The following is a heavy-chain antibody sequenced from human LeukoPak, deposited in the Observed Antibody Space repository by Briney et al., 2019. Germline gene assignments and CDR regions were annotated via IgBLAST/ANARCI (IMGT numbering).Heavy chain of an antibody. CDR1: GVSISSSNSY. J-gene: IGHJ4*02. CDR2: IYYSGNT. Sequence: SETLSLTCTVSGVSISSSNSYWGWIRQPPGTGLEWIGSIYYSGNTYYNASLKSQVSISIDTSKNQFSLRLTSVTAADTAAYYCARSPGQSVYWGQGTLVTVSS. CDR3: ARSPGQSVY. D-gene: IGHD1-1*01. V-gene: IGHV4-39*01.